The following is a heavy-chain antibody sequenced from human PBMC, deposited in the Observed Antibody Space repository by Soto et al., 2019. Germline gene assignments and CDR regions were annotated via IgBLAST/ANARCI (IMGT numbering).Heavy chain of an antibody. D-gene: IGHD6-19*01. CDR1: GFTFSDYY. Sequence: QVQLVESGGGLVKPGGSLRLSCAASGFTFSDYYMSWIRQAPGKGLEWVSYISSSGSTIYYADSVKGRFTISRDNSKNTLYLQMNSLRAEDTAVYYCAKGRIAVAGTDHYYYYGMDVWGQGTTVTVSS. V-gene: IGHV3-11*01. J-gene: IGHJ6*02. CDR3: AKGRIAVAGTDHYYYYGMDV. CDR2: ISSSGSTI.